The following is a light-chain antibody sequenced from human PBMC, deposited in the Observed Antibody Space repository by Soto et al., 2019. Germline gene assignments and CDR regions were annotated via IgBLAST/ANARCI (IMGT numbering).Light chain of an antibody. V-gene: IGKV3-20*01. J-gene: IGKJ3*01. CDR2: GAS. Sequence: EIVLTQAPGTLPVSPGERVTLSGRASQSFNSNSLAWYQQRPGQAPRLLIFGASYRATGIPDRFSGSGSGTDFTLTISRLEPEDFAVYYCQQYSSSPPEFTFGPGTKVDSK. CDR1: QSFNSNS. CDR3: QQYSSSPPEFT.